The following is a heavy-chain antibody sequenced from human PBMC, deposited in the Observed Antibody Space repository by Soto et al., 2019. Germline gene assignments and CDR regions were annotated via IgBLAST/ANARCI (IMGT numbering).Heavy chain of an antibody. J-gene: IGHJ4*02. Sequence: VKVSCKASGGTFSSYAISWVRQAPGQGLEWMGGIIPIFGTANYAQKFQGRVTITADESTSTAYMELSSLRSEDTAVYYCAREPVPLAYCGGDCPAGYFDYSGQGTLVTVSS. CDR1: GGTFSSYA. CDR2: IIPIFGTA. V-gene: IGHV1-69*13. D-gene: IGHD2-21*02. CDR3: AREPVPLAYCGGDCPAGYFDY.